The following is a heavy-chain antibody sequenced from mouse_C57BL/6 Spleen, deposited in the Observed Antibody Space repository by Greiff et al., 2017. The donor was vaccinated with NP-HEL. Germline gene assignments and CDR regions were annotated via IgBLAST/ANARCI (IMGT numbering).Heavy chain of an antibody. V-gene: IGHV2-5*01. D-gene: IGHD1-1*01. Sequence: QVQLQQSGPGLVQPSQSLSITCTVSGFSLTSYGVHWVRQSPGKGLEWLGVIWRGGSTDYNAAFMSRLSITKDNSKSQVFFKMNSLQADDTAIYYCANGGYYYGSSSGGFDVWGTGTTVTVSS. J-gene: IGHJ1*03. CDR3: ANGGYYYGSSSGGFDV. CDR2: IWRGGST. CDR1: GFSLTSYG.